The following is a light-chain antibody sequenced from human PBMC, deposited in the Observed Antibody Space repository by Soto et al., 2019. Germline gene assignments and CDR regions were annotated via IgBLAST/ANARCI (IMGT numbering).Light chain of an antibody. CDR2: GAS. Sequence: EIVLTQSTAILSVSPGEIATLSCRASQSVSSNLSWYQQKPGQAPRLLIYGASSRATGIPDRFSGSGSGTDFTLTISRLEPEDFAVYYCQQYGSSPTFGQGTKVDIK. CDR1: QSVSSN. V-gene: IGKV3-20*01. CDR3: QQYGSSPT. J-gene: IGKJ1*01.